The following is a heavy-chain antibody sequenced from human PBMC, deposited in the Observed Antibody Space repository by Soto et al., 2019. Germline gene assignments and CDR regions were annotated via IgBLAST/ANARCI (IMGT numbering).Heavy chain of an antibody. CDR3: ARERSNFGGNSKYYFDY. CDR1: GGSVSSGSYY. CDR2: IYYSGST. J-gene: IGHJ4*02. V-gene: IGHV4-61*01. Sequence: SETLSLTCTVSGGSVSSGSYYWSWIRQPPGKGLEWIGYIYYSGSTNYNPSLKSRVTISVDTSKNQFSLKLSSVTAADTAVYYCARERSNFGGNSKYYFDYWGQGTLVTVSS. D-gene: IGHD2-21*02.